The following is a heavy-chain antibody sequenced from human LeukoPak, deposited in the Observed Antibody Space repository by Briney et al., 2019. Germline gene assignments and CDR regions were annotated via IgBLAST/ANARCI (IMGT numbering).Heavy chain of an antibody. CDR1: GYTFTGYY. V-gene: IGHV1-2*02. Sequence: ASVKVSCKASGYTFTGYYMRWVRQAPGQGLEWMGWIDPNSGGTNYAQKFQGRVTMTRDTSISTAYMELSRLRSDDTAVYYCARVLYGGNSPTLLDPWGQGTLVTVSS. CDR2: IDPNSGGT. CDR3: ARVLYGGNSPTLLDP. D-gene: IGHD4-23*01. J-gene: IGHJ5*02.